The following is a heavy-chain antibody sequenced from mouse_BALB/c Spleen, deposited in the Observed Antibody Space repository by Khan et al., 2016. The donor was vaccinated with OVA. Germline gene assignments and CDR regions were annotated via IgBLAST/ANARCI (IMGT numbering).Heavy chain of an antibody. J-gene: IGHJ4*01. D-gene: IGHD2-3*01. CDR2: ITYSGST. CDR3: ARDGSRYNYAMDY. Sequence: FTITRAHAWNCILQFPGNKLELICSITYSGSTDYNPAPRRRIFITRDASKNQFFLQLNSMTTEDAAAYYCARDGSRYNYAMDYWGQGTSVTVSS. CDR1: FTITRAHA. V-gene: IGHV3-2*02.